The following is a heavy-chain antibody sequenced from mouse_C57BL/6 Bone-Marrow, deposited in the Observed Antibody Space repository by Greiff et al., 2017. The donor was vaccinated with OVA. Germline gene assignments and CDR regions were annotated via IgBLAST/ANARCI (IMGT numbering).Heavy chain of an antibody. Sequence: EVKLMESGGGLVKPGGSLKLSCAASGFTFSSYAMSWVRQTPEKRLEWVATISDGGSYTYYPDNVKGRFTISRDNAKNNLYLQMSHLKSEDTAMYDSARDKDYYAMDYWGQGTSVTVSS. D-gene: IGHD1-3*01. CDR3: ARDKDYYAMDY. CDR2: ISDGGSYT. V-gene: IGHV5-4*01. J-gene: IGHJ4*01. CDR1: GFTFSSYA.